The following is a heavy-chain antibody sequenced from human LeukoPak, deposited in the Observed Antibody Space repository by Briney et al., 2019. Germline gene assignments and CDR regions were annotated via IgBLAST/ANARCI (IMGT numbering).Heavy chain of an antibody. J-gene: IGHJ6*03. Sequence: GGSLRLSCATSGFTFSRYAMTWVRQAPGKGLEWVSIISDSGGSPYYADSVKGRFTISRDNAKNSLYLQMNSLRAEDTAVYYCAREMGYYYYYMDVWGKGTTVTVSS. CDR2: ISDSGGSP. V-gene: IGHV3-23*01. D-gene: IGHD5-24*01. CDR3: AREMGYYYYYMDV. CDR1: GFTFSRYA.